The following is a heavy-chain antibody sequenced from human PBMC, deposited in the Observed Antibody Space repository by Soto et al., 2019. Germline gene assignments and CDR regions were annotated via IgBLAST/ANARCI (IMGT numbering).Heavy chain of an antibody. J-gene: IGHJ4*02. CDR3: AAQDRVGAAYDDY. Sequence: QMQLVQSGPEVKKPGTSVKVSCKASGFTFTSSAVQWVRQARGQRLEWIGWIVVGSGNTNYAQKFQERVTITRDMSTSTAYMELSSLRSEDTAVYYCAAQDRVGAAYDDYWGQGTLVTVSS. CDR2: IVVGSGNT. D-gene: IGHD1-26*01. V-gene: IGHV1-58*01. CDR1: GFTFTSSA.